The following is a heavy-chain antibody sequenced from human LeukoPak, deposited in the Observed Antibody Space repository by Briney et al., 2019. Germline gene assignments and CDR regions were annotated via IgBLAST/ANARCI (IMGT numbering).Heavy chain of an antibody. J-gene: IGHJ4*02. D-gene: IGHD3-9*01. V-gene: IGHV4-59*08. CDR2: IYYSGTT. CDR1: GASISGYY. CDR3: ARHAPAHFDFL. Sequence: PSETLSLTCTVSGASISGYYCSWVRQPPEQGLEWIGYIYYSGTTVYSPSLKSRVTMSVDTSKNQFSLRLSSVTAADTAVYYCARHAPAHFDFLWGQGTLVTVTS.